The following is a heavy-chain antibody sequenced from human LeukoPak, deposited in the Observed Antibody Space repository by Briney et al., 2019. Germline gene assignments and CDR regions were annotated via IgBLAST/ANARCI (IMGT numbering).Heavy chain of an antibody. Sequence: GASVKVSCKASGGTFSSYAISWVRQAPGQGLEWMGRIIPILGIANYAQKFQGRVTMTTDTSTSTAYMELRSLRSDDTAVYYCARDPEWELLPSFDYWGQGTLVTVSS. J-gene: IGHJ4*02. CDR3: ARDPEWELLPSFDY. CDR1: GGTFSSYA. D-gene: IGHD1-26*01. CDR2: IIPILGIA. V-gene: IGHV1-69*04.